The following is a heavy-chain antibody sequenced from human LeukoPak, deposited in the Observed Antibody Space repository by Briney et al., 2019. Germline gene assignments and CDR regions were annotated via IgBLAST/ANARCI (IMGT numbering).Heavy chain of an antibody. V-gene: IGHV4-4*09. D-gene: IGHD4-23*01. J-gene: IGHJ4*02. CDR2: IHTSGST. CDR3: ANSYDGKIVPFDN. CDR1: DGSISNSF. Sequence: SESLSLTCTVPDGSISNSFWNWVRQPPGKGLEWIAYIHTSGSTNYNPAFKSRVTLSVDTSKSQFSLRLNSVTASDTAVYYCANSYDGKIVPFDNWGQGTLVTVSS.